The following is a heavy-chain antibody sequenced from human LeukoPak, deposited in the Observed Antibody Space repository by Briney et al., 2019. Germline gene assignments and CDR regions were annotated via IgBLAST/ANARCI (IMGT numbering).Heavy chain of an antibody. J-gene: IGHJ4*02. V-gene: IGHV3-21*04. CDR2: ISSSSSYI. Sequence: GGSLRLSCAASGFTFSSYSMNWVRQAPGKGLEWVSSISSSSSYIYYADSVKGRFTISRDNAKNSLYLQMSSLRAEDTAVYYCAKDRIGQYCGGDCYSRSSYWGQGTLVTVSS. D-gene: IGHD2-21*02. CDR3: AKDRIGQYCGGDCYSRSSY. CDR1: GFTFSSYS.